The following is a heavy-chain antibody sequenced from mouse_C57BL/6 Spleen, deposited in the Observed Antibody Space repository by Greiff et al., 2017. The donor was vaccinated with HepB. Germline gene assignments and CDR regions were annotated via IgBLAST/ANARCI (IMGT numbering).Heavy chain of an antibody. D-gene: IGHD1-1*01. CDR2: INPSNGGT. J-gene: IGHJ2*01. CDR1: GYTFTSYW. V-gene: IGHV1-53*01. Sequence: QVQLQQSGTELVKPGASVKLSCKASGYTFTSYWMHWVKQRPGQGLEWIGNINPSNGGTNYNEKFKSKATLTVDKSSSTAYMQLSSLTSEDSAVYYCARGDYYGSDYFDYWGQGTTLTVSS. CDR3: ARGDYYGSDYFDY.